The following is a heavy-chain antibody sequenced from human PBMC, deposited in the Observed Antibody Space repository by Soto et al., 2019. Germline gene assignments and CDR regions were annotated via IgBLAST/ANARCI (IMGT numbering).Heavy chain of an antibody. J-gene: IGHJ6*02. Sequence: QVQLVQSGAEVKKPGASVKVSCKASGYTFTSYYMHWVRQAPGQGLEWMGIINPSGGSTSYAQKFQGRVTMTRDTSTSTVYMELSSLRSEDTAVYYCARDFKSSIKTYYYYYGMDVWGQGTTVTVSS. V-gene: IGHV1-46*01. CDR3: ARDFKSSIKTYYYYYGMDV. CDR1: GYTFTSYY. CDR2: INPSGGST. D-gene: IGHD3-3*02.